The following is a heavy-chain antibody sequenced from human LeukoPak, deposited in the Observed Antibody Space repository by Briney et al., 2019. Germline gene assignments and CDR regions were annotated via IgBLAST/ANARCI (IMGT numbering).Heavy chain of an antibody. CDR2: INPNSGGT. CDR1: GYTFTGYY. Sequence: ASVKVSCKASGYTFTGYYMHGVRQAPGQGLEWMGRINPNSGGTNYAQKFQGRVTMTRDTSISTAYMELSRLRSDDTAVYYCARSPQGDNWNDYWGQGTLVTVSS. D-gene: IGHD1-20*01. CDR3: ARSPQGDNWNDY. J-gene: IGHJ4*02. V-gene: IGHV1-2*06.